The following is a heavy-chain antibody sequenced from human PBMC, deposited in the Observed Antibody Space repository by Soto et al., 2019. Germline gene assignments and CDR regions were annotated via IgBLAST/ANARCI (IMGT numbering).Heavy chain of an antibody. CDR3: AREGGYSYGYVRYFDY. CDR1: GGSISSGGYY. D-gene: IGHD5-18*01. CDR2: IYYSGST. J-gene: IGHJ4*02. V-gene: IGHV4-31*03. Sequence: SETLSLTCTVSGGSISSGGYYWSWIRQHPGKGLEWIGYIYYSGSTYYNPSLKSRVTISVDTSKNQFSLKLSSVTAADTAVYYCAREGGYSYGYVRYFDYWGQGTLVTISS.